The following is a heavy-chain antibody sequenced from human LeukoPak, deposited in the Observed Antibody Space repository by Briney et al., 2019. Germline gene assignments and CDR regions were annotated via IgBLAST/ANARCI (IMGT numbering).Heavy chain of an antibody. CDR3: ARDLPLGYCSSISCYRGMDV. J-gene: IGHJ6*02. CDR1: GGTFSSYA. Sequence: GASVKVSCKASGGTFSSYAISWVRQAPGQGLEWMGGIIPIFGTANYAQKFQGRVTITADESTSTAYMELSSLRSEDTAVYYCARDLPLGYCSSISCYRGMDVWGQGTTVTVSS. CDR2: IIPIFGTA. D-gene: IGHD2-2*02. V-gene: IGHV1-69*13.